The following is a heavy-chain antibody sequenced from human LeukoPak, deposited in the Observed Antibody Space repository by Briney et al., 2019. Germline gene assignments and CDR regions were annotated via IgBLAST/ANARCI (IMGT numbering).Heavy chain of an antibody. CDR3: ASSRYDYDILTLRDAFDI. D-gene: IGHD3-9*01. CDR1: GGSISSYY. Sequence: SETLSLTCTVSGGSISSYYWSWIRQPPGKGLEWIGYIYYSGSTNYNHSLKRRVTISVEKSKKQFSLKLRSLAAADTAVYYCASSRYDYDILTLRDAFDIWGQGTMVTVSS. CDR2: IYYSGST. V-gene: IGHV4-59*01. J-gene: IGHJ3*02.